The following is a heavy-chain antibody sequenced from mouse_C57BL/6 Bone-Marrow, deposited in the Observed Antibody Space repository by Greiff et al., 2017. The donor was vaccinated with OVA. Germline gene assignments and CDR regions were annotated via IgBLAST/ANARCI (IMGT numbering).Heavy chain of an antibody. D-gene: IGHD2-10*02. Sequence: VQGVESGAELARPGASVKLSCKASGYTFTSYGISWVKQRTGQGLEWIGEIYPRSGNTYYNEKFKGKATLTADKSSSTAYMELRSLTSEDSAVYFCARGGYGNYVGYFDYWGQGTTLTVSS. V-gene: IGHV1-81*01. CDR2: IYPRSGNT. J-gene: IGHJ2*01. CDR3: ARGGYGNYVGYFDY. CDR1: GYTFTSYG.